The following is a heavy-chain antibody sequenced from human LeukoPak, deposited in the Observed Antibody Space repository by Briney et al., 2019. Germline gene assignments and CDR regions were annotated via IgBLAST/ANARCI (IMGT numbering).Heavy chain of an antibody. Sequence: PGGSLRLSCAASGFTFTSYSMNWVRQAPGKGLEWVSTISGGGSTYYADSVKGRFTISRDNSKNTLYLQVNSLRAEDTAVYYCAKGGKWDVMPFDYWGQGTLVTVSS. CDR2: ISGGGST. CDR3: AKGGKWDVMPFDY. D-gene: IGHD1-26*01. J-gene: IGHJ4*02. CDR1: GFTFTSYS. V-gene: IGHV3-23*01.